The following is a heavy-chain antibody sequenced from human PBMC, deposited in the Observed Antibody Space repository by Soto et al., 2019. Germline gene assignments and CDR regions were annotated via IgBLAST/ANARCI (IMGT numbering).Heavy chain of an antibody. D-gene: IGHD2-15*01. CDR3: AREICGGSCYFDY. Sequence: QVQLVESGGGVVQPGRSLRLSCAASGFTFSSYAMHWVRQAPGKGLEWVAVISYDGSNKYYADSVKGRFTISRDNSKNTLYLKMNSLRAEDTAVYYCAREICGGSCYFDYWGQGTLVTVSS. V-gene: IGHV3-30-3*01. CDR2: ISYDGSNK. CDR1: GFTFSSYA. J-gene: IGHJ4*02.